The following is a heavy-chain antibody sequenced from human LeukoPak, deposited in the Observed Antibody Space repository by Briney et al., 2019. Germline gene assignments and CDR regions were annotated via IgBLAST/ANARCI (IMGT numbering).Heavy chain of an antibody. Sequence: GGSLRLSCAASGFTFSSSSISWVRQAPGKGLEWVSAITDAVGSTHYADSVKGRFTTSRDNSKNTLFLQMNSLRAEDTAIYYCAKYGPQDSGSSHFDYWGQGALVTVSS. CDR1: GFTFSSSS. D-gene: IGHD1-26*01. CDR3: AKYGPQDSGSSHFDY. CDR2: ITDAVGST. J-gene: IGHJ4*01. V-gene: IGHV3-23*01.